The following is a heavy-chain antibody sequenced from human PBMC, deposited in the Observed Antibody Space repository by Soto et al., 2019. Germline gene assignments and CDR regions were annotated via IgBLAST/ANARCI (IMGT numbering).Heavy chain of an antibody. J-gene: IGHJ4*02. CDR3: ATGREIY. D-gene: IGHD2-8*02. CDR1: GFTFFSYS. Sequence: EVRLVESGGGLVQPGGSLRLSCAASGFTFFSYSMNWVRQAPGKGLEWVSYISTGGGTIYYADSVKGRFTISRDNAKNSLYLQMNSLRAEDTAVYYCATGREIYWGQGILVTVSS. CDR2: ISTGGGTI. V-gene: IGHV3-48*01.